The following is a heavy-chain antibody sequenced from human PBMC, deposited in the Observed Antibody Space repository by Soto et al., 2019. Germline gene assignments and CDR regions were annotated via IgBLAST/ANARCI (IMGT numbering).Heavy chain of an antibody. J-gene: IGHJ4*02. D-gene: IGHD5-18*01. Sequence: QVQLVESGGGVVQPGRSLRLSCAASGFTFSSYGMHWVRQAPGKGLEWVAVIWYDGSNKYYADSVKGRFTISRDNSKNTLYLQKNSLRAEDTAVYYCARVDLYSYGFGGFDYWGQGTLVTVSS. V-gene: IGHV3-33*01. CDR2: IWYDGSNK. CDR1: GFTFSSYG. CDR3: ARVDLYSYGFGGFDY.